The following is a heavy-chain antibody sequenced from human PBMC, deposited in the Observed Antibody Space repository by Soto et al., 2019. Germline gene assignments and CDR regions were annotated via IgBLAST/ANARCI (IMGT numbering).Heavy chain of an antibody. CDR2: INHSGST. V-gene: IGHV4-34*01. Sequence: SSETLSLTCAVYGGSFSCYYWSWIRQPPGKGLEWIGEINHSGSTNYNPSLKSRVTISVDTSKNQFSLKLSSVTAADTAVYYCARXRLAVCGVRYYYYGMDVWGQGTTVTVSS. CDR3: ARXRLAVCGVRYYYYGMDV. J-gene: IGHJ6*02. CDR1: GGSFSCYY. D-gene: IGHD3-10*01.